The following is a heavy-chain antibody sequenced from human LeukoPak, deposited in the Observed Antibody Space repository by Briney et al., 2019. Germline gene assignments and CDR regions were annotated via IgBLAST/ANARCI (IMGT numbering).Heavy chain of an antibody. J-gene: IGHJ4*02. Sequence: GGSLRLSCVASGFTVSSYYASWVRQAPGKGLEWVSVIYSGGSTYYADSVEGRFTVSRDNSENTLYLEMRSLRAEDTAVYYCARDLHPRLTGYFDYWGQGTLVTVSS. V-gene: IGHV3-53*01. D-gene: IGHD3-16*01. CDR2: IYSGGST. CDR1: GFTVSSYY. CDR3: ARDLHPRLTGYFDY.